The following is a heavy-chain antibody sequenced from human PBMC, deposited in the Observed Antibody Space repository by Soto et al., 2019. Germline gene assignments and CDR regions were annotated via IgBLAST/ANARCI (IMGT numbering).Heavy chain of an antibody. D-gene: IGHD6-19*01. Sequence: EVQLLESGGGLVQPGGSLRLSCAASGSTFSSYAMSWVRQAPGKGLEWVSGISGSGFNSYYATSVKGRFTISRDNSKNTLYLQMTSLTVDDTSVYYCANSDYSSCWFQIQPYYWGQGTLVTVSS. CDR3: ANSDYSSCWFQIQPYY. V-gene: IGHV3-23*01. CDR1: GSTFSSYA. J-gene: IGHJ4*02. CDR2: ISGSGFNS.